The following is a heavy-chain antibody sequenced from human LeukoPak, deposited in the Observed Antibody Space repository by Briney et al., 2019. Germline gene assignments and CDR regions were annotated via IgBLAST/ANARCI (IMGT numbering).Heavy chain of an antibody. CDR2: INHSGGST. Sequence: ASVKVSCKASGYTFTAHHVHWVRQAPGQGLEWMGIINHSGGSTSYAQKVQGRVTMSRDTSTSTVYMELSSLRSEDTAVYYCARAEYYDILTGYNYYFDYWGQGTLVTVSS. D-gene: IGHD3-9*01. V-gene: IGHV1-46*01. J-gene: IGHJ4*02. CDR3: ARAEYYDILTGYNYYFDY. CDR1: GYTFTAHH.